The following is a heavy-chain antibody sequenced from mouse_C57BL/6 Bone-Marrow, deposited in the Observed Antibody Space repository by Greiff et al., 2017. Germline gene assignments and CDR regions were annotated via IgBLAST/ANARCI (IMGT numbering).Heavy chain of an antibody. CDR3: ARYRWLLIFDY. CDR1: GYTFTSYW. D-gene: IGHD2-3*01. CDR2: IDPSDSYT. J-gene: IGHJ2*01. V-gene: IGHV1-50*01. Sequence: QVQLQQPGAELVKPGASVKLSCKASGYTFTSYWMQWVKQRPGQGLEWIGEIDPSDSYTNYNQKFKGKATLTVDTSSSTAYMQLSSLTSEDSAVYYCARYRWLLIFDYWGQGTTLTVSS.